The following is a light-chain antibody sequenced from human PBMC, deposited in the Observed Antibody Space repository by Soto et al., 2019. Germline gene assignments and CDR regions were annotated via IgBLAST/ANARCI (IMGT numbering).Light chain of an antibody. Sequence: QSVLTQPAFVSGSPGQSITISCTGTSSDVGGYNYVSWYQQHPGKAPKLMIYEVSNRPSGVSNRFSASKSGNTASLTISGLQAEDEADYYCSSYTSSSTLVVFGGGTQLTVL. V-gene: IGLV2-14*01. CDR2: EVS. J-gene: IGLJ2*01. CDR3: SSYTSSSTLVV. CDR1: SSDVGGYNY.